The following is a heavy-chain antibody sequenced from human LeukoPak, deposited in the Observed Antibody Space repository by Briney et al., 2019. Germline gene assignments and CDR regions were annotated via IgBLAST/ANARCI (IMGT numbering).Heavy chain of an antibody. CDR2: IFASGST. CDR3: ARDSVCSGGSCHEVDV. V-gene: IGHV4-4*07. CDR1: GGSIGYYS. D-gene: IGHD2-15*01. J-gene: IGHJ6*04. Sequence: PSETLSLTCTVSGGSIGYYSWSWIRQPAGKGLEWIGRIFASGSTNYNPFLRSRVTMSVDTSKNQFSLKLTSVTGADTAVYYCARDSVCSGGSCHEVDVWGKGTTVTVSS.